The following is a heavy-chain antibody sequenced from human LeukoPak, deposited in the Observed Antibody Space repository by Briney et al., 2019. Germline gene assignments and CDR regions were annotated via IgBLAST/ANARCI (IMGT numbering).Heavy chain of an antibody. Sequence: SVKVSYKASGGTFSSYAISWVRQAPGQGLEWMGGIIPIFGTANYAQKFQGRVTITADESKSKAYMELSSLRSEDTAVYYCARDRDVVVPAAIRDYDAFDIWGQGTVVTVSS. J-gene: IGHJ3*02. CDR2: IIPIFGTA. CDR3: ARDRDVVVPAAIRDYDAFDI. CDR1: GGTFSSYA. V-gene: IGHV1-69*01. D-gene: IGHD2-2*01.